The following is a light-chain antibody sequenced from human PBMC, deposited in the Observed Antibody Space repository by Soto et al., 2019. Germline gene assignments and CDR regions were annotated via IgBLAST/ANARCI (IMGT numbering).Light chain of an antibody. J-gene: IGLJ2*01. V-gene: IGLV2-8*01. CDR1: SSDVGGYNS. Sequence: QSVLTQPPSASGSPGQSVTIPCTGTSSDVGGYNSVSWYQQHPGKVPKLMIYEVSKRPSGVPDRFSGSKSVNTASLTVSGLQAEDEADYYCSSYGGSNNVVLGGGTKLTVL. CDR2: EVS. CDR3: SSYGGSNNVV.